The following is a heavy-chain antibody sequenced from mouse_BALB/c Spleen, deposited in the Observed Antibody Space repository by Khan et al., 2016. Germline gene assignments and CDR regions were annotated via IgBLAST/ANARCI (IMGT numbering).Heavy chain of an antibody. Sequence: VQLKESGAELVRPGALVKLSCKASGFNIKDYYMHWVKQRPEQGLEWIGWIDPENGNTINDPKFQGKASITADTSSNTAYLQPSSLTSEDTAVYFCARPFYGNYAWFAYWGQGTLVTVSA. CDR1: GFNIKDYY. CDR2: IDPENGNT. CDR3: ARPFYGNYAWFAY. D-gene: IGHD2-10*01. J-gene: IGHJ3*01. V-gene: IGHV14-1*02.